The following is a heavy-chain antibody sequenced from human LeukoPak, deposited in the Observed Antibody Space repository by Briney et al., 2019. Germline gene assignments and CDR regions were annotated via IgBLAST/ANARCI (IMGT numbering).Heavy chain of an antibody. V-gene: IGHV4-34*01. CDR3: ARVMDYYDSSGYSHFDY. D-gene: IGHD3-22*01. CDR1: GGSISSYY. CDR2: INHSGST. J-gene: IGHJ4*02. Sequence: SETLSLTCTVSGGSISSYYWSWIRQPPGKGLEWIGEINHSGSTNYNPSLKSRVTISVDTSKNQFSLKLSSVTAADTAVYFCARVMDYYDSSGYSHFDYWGQGTLVTVSS.